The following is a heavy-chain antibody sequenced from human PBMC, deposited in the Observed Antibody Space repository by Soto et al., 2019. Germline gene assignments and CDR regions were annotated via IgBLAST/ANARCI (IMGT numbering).Heavy chain of an antibody. Sequence: SETLSLTCAVYGGSFSGYYWSWIRQPPGKGLEWIGEINHSGSTNYNPSLKSRVIISVDTSKNQFSLKLSSVTAADTAVYYCARSRGLVDYWGQGTLVSVSS. CDR1: GGSFSGYY. CDR2: INHSGST. V-gene: IGHV4-34*01. D-gene: IGHD3-10*01. J-gene: IGHJ4*02. CDR3: ARSRGLVDY.